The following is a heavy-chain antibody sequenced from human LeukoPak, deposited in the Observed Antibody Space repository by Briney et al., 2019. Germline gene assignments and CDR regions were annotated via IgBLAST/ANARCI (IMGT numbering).Heavy chain of an antibody. V-gene: IGHV3-30*18. CDR3: ANDRDGSFDY. Sequence: PGRSLRFSCAASGFTFISYGTHWVRQALGKGLEWVAVISYDGSNKYYADSVMGRFTISRDNSKNTLYLQMNSLRAEDTAVYYCANDRDGSFDYWGQGTLVTVSS. J-gene: IGHJ4*02. CDR1: GFTFISYG. CDR2: ISYDGSNK. D-gene: IGHD5-24*01.